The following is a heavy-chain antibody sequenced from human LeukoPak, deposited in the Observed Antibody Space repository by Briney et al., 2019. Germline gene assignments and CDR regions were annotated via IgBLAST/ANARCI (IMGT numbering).Heavy chain of an antibody. Sequence: GGSLRLSCAASGFTFSSYSMNWVRQAPGKGLEWVSSISSSSSYIYYADSVKGRFTISRDNAKNSLYLQMNSLRAEDTAVYYCARGRTVTTYEYFQHWGQGTLVTVSS. J-gene: IGHJ1*01. CDR2: ISSSSSYI. CDR3: ARGRTVTTYEYFQH. CDR1: GFTFSSYS. D-gene: IGHD4-17*01. V-gene: IGHV3-21*01.